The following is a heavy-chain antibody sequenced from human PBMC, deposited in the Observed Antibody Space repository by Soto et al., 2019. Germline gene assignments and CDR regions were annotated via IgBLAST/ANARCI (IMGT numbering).Heavy chain of an antibody. CDR1: GFTFSSYS. V-gene: IGHV3-21*01. CDR3: PRIQLGYDAFDI. Sequence: EVQLVESGGGLVKPGGSLRLSCAASGFTFSSYSMNWVRQAPGKGLEWVSSISSSSSYIYYADSVKGQFTIPRDKAKNSLYLQMNSLRAQDTAVYYCPRIQLGYDAFDIWGQETMVTVSS. J-gene: IGHJ3*02. D-gene: IGHD6-6*01. CDR2: ISSSSSYI.